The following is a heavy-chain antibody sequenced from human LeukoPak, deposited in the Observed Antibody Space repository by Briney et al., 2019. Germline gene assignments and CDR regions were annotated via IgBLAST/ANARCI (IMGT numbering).Heavy chain of an antibody. J-gene: IGHJ5*02. CDR3: AKDDYYGSGSNWFDP. CDR1: GFTFSSYA. V-gene: IGHV3-23*01. Sequence: GGSLRLSCAASGFTFSSYAMSWVRQAPGKGLVWVSAISGSGGSTYYADSVKGRFTISRDNSKNTLYLQMNSLRAEDTAVYYCAKDDYYGSGSNWFDPWGQGTLVTVSS. D-gene: IGHD3-10*01. CDR2: ISGSGGST.